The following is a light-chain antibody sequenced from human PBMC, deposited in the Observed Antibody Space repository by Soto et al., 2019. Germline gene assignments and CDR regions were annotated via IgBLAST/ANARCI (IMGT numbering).Light chain of an antibody. CDR2: DAS. CDR1: QSIRTW. J-gene: IGKJ4*01. V-gene: IGKV1-5*01. CDR3: QQYDSFSLS. Sequence: DIQMTQSPSTLSASVGDRVTITCRASQSIRTWLAWYQQKPGKAPKLLIYDASSLESGVPSRFSGSGSETDFTLTISRLQPDDFATYYCQQYDSFSLSFGGGTKVEIK.